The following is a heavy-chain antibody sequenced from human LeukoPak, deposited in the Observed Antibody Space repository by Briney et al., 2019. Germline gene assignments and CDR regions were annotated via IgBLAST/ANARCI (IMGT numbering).Heavy chain of an antibody. CDR2: MSSGGTT. J-gene: IGHJ6*02. D-gene: IGHD3-10*01. CDR3: AKVLGFGGDAYGMDV. Sequence: PGGSLRLSCAASGVFMFRRYDLNWVRQAPGKGLEWVSLMSSGGTTYYAESVRGRFTISRDISKNTLYLQLNSLRTEDTAVYYCAKVLGFGGDAYGMDVWGQGTTVTVSS. CDR1: GVFMFRRYD. V-gene: IGHV3-23*01.